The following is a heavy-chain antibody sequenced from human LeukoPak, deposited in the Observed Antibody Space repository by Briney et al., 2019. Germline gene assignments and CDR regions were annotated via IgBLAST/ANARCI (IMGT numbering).Heavy chain of an antibody. CDR3: AKDRAWNYFDY. Sequence: PGGSLRLSCAASAFTFSNYAMSWVRQAPGKGLEWVSVISGSGVNTYYADSVKGRFTIARDNSKNTLYLQMNSLRAEDTAVYYCAKDRAWNYFDYWGQGTLVTVSS. CDR2: ISGSGVNT. V-gene: IGHV3-23*01. CDR1: AFTFSNYA. D-gene: IGHD3-3*01. J-gene: IGHJ4*02.